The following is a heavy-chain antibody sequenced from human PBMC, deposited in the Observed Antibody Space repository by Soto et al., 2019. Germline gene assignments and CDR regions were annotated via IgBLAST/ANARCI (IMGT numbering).Heavy chain of an antibody. J-gene: IGHJ5*02. CDR2: IYYSGST. Sequence: SETLSLTCTVSGDSISSHYWSWLRQPPGKGLEWIGYIYYSGSTNYNPSLKSRVTISVDTSKNQFSLKLSSVTAADTAVYYCARGGGHNDVFWCGYHDNWFDPWGQGTLVTVSS. V-gene: IGHV4-59*11. D-gene: IGHD3-3*01. CDR1: GDSISSHY. CDR3: ARGGGHNDVFWCGYHDNWFDP.